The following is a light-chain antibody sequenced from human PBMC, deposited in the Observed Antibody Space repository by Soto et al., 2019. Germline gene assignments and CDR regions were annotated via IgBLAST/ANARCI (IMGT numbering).Light chain of an antibody. CDR2: TNN. CDR3: QSYASRLSAYV. J-gene: IGLJ1*01. Sequence: QSVLTQPPSVSGATGQRVTVSCAGGNSNIGAGYVVHWYLQLPGTAPKLLVYTNNNRPSGVPDRFSGSKSGTAASLAITGLHTEDEAHYYRQSYASRLSAYVVGTGTKVTVL. V-gene: IGLV1-40*01. CDR1: NSNIGAGYV.